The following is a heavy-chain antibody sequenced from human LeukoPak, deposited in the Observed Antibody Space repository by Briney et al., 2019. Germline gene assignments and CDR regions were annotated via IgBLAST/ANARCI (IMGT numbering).Heavy chain of an antibody. CDR1: GYTSTSYG. V-gene: IGHV1-18*01. CDR3: AITSSGWYYYFDY. CDR2: ISAYNGNT. J-gene: IGHJ4*02. Sequence: GASVKVSCKASGYTSTSYGISWVRQAPGQGLEWMGWISAYNGNTNYAQKFQGRVTMTTDTSTSTAYMELRSLRSDDTAVYYCAITSSGWYYYFDYWGQGTLVTVSS. D-gene: IGHD6-19*01.